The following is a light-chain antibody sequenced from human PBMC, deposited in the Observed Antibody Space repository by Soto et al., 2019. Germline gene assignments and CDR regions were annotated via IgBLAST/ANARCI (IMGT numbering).Light chain of an antibody. V-gene: IGLV1-40*01. J-gene: IGLJ2*01. CDR2: GNS. Sequence: QSVLTQPPSVSGAPGQRVTISCTGSSSNIGAGYDVHWYQQRPGTATKVLIYGNSNRPSGVPDRFSGSKSGTSTSLAITGLQPEDEADYYCQSYDSSLSGSVFGGGTKVTVL. CDR1: SSNIGAGYD. CDR3: QSYDSSLSGSV.